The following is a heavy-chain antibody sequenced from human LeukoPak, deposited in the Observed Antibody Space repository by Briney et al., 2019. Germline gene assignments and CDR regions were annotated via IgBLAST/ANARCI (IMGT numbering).Heavy chain of an antibody. J-gene: IGHJ4*02. CDR1: GYTFTSYY. V-gene: IGHV1-46*01. CDR2: INPSGGST. CDR3: ARGPTYYYASGNYYPYFDY. Sequence: ASVTVSCTASGYTFTSYYIHWVRQAPGQGLEWMGIINPSGGSTTYPQKFQGRVTMTRDMSTSTVYMELSSLRSEDTVVYYCARGPTYYYASGNYYPYFDYWGQGTLVTVSS. D-gene: IGHD3-10*01.